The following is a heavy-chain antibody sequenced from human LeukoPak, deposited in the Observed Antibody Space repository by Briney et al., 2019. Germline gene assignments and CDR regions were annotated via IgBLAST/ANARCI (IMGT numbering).Heavy chain of an antibody. J-gene: IGHJ4*02. Sequence: SETLSLTCTVSGGSISSGDYYWTWIRQHPGKGLEWIGYIYYSGSTYYNPSLKSRVTISLDTSKNQFSLKLSSVTAADAAVYYCARDQEDSGTDYWGQGTLVTVSS. CDR1: GGSISSGDYY. CDR3: ARDQEDSGTDY. V-gene: IGHV4-31*03. CDR2: IYYSGST. D-gene: IGHD3-10*01.